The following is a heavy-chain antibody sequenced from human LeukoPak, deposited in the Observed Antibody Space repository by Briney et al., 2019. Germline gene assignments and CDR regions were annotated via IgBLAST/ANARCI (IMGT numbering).Heavy chain of an antibody. D-gene: IGHD6-13*01. Sequence: PGRSLRLSCAASGFIFDDYAMNWVRQAAGKGLEWVSGINWNGGATGFADSVKGRFTISRDNAKNSVYLQMNSLRAEDTALYYCAKDIAAAGNFDYWGRGTLVTVSS. CDR1: GFIFDDYA. CDR3: AKDIAAAGNFDY. J-gene: IGHJ4*02. CDR2: INWNGGAT. V-gene: IGHV3-20*04.